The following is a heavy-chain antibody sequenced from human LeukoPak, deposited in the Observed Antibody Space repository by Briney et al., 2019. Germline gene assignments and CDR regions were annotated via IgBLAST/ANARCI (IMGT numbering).Heavy chain of an antibody. CDR2: IDHRGNT. Sequence: SGTLSLTCAVSGDCISSTNWWNWVRQPPGKGLEWIGEIDHRGNTNYNPSLKSRVTISVDRSKNQFSLQLTSVTAADTAVYYCARGYGPGYWGRGTLVTVSA. D-gene: IGHD4-17*01. CDR3: ARGYGPGY. V-gene: IGHV4-4*02. CDR1: GDCISSTNW. J-gene: IGHJ4*02.